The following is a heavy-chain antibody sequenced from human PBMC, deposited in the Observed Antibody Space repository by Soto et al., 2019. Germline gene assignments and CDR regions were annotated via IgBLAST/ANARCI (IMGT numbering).Heavy chain of an antibody. CDR2: IDTYGSTR. D-gene: IGHD6-6*01. Sequence: PGGSLRLSCVVSGLSFSTYWMHWVRQAPGKGPVWVSRIDTYGSTRSYADSVKGRFTISRDNSKNTLFLQMNSLRADYTAVYYCAKEPTIAAVNFDYWGQGTLVTVSS. V-gene: IGHV3-74*01. CDR3: AKEPTIAAVNFDY. J-gene: IGHJ4*02. CDR1: GLSFSTYW.